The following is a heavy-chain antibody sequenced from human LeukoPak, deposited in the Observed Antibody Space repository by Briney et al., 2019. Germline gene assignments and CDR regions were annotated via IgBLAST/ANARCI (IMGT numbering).Heavy chain of an antibody. J-gene: IGHJ4*02. Sequence: SETLSLTCTVSGGSISPHYWTWIRQTPGKGLEWIGYVYYNGLTSYNASLRRRLILSVHTARNQVSLKLTSVTAADTAVYYCTREVSTVTFDYWGQGTLVTVSS. CDR3: TREVSTVTFDY. D-gene: IGHD4-17*01. V-gene: IGHV4-59*11. CDR2: VYYNGLT. CDR1: GGSISPHY.